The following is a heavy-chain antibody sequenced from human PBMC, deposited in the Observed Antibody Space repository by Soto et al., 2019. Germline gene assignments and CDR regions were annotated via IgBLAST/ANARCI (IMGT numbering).Heavy chain of an antibody. CDR2: ISDSGGST. D-gene: IGHD5-18*01. CDR3: ANPGYSYGYDWFDP. J-gene: IGHJ5*02. Sequence: EVQLLESGGGLVQPGGSLRLSCAASGFSFSSYAMTWVRQAPGKGLEWVSGISDSGGSTYYADSVKGRFTISRDNSKNTVYLQMNRLRAGDTAVYYCANPGYSYGYDWFDPWGQGTLVTVSS. CDR1: GFSFSSYA. V-gene: IGHV3-23*01.